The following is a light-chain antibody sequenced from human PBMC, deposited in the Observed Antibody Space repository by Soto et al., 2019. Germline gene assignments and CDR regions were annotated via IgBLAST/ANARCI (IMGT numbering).Light chain of an antibody. CDR2: EAS. V-gene: IGKV1-12*01. CDR3: QQANSFPLN. Sequence: DIQMTQSPSSVSASVGDRVTITCRASQSINTWLAWYQKKPGKAPELLIYEASSLHSVVPSRFSGSGSGTDFTLTISSLQPEDFAVYYCQQANSFPLNFGGGTKVEVQ. J-gene: IGKJ4*01. CDR1: QSINTW.